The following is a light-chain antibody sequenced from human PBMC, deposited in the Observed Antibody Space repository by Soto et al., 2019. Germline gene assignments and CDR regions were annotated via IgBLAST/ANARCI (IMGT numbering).Light chain of an antibody. CDR3: GPGDDGLIGRV. V-gene: IGLV1-44*01. CDR2: TDS. CDR1: SSNIGSNT. J-gene: IGLJ2*01. Sequence: QSVLTQPPSASGTPGQRVTISCSGSSSNIGSNTINWYQQLLPGTAPKLLVYTDSQRPSGVPDRFSGSKSGTSASLAISGPQPEDVAEYYCGPGDDGLIGRVFGGGTRVTVL.